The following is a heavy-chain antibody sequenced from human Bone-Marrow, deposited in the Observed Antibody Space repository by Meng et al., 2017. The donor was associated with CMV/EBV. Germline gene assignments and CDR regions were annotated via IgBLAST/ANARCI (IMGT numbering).Heavy chain of an antibody. CDR1: GFTFDDYG. CDR3: ARPPRYSSSRGPFPH. J-gene: IGHJ1*01. Sequence: GESLKISCAASGFTFDDYGMSWVRQAPGKGLEWVSGINWNGGSTGYADSVKGRFSISRDNAKNYVYLQMNSLRAEDTALYYCARPPRYSSSRGPFPHWGQGTLVNVDS. V-gene: IGHV3-20*04. D-gene: IGHD6-13*01. CDR2: INWNGGST.